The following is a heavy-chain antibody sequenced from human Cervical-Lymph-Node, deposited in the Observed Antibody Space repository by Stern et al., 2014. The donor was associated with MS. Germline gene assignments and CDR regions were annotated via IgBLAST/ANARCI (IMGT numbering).Heavy chain of an antibody. CDR3: ARHVQGFDY. V-gene: IGHV5-51*01. Sequence: VQLVESGAEVKKPGESLKVSCKLSGYSFTLYYIAWVRQMPGKDLEWMGVIYPYDSDTTDSPSFQGQVTISADKSITPAYLQWSSLRASDTAMYYCARHVQGFDYWGQGTLVTVSS. CDR1: GYSFTLYY. J-gene: IGHJ4*02. CDR2: IYPYDSDT.